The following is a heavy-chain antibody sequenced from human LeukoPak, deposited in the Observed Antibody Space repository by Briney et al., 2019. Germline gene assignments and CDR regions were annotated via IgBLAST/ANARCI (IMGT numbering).Heavy chain of an antibody. Sequence: SETLSFTCAVSGYSISSGSYWGWIRQPPGKGLEWIGSIFHSGTTYHNPSLKSRVTISVDTSKNRVSLKLSSVTAADTAVYYCARDLSVTAKFDYWGQGTLVTVSS. D-gene: IGHD5-18*01. CDR1: GYSISSGSY. CDR3: ARDLSVTAKFDY. J-gene: IGHJ4*02. V-gene: IGHV4-38-2*02. CDR2: IFHSGTT.